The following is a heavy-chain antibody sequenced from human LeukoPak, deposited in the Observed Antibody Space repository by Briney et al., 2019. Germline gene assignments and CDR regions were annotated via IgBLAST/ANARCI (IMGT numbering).Heavy chain of an antibody. CDR3: ARVTRRIAVAGTEGFGY. D-gene: IGHD6-19*01. CDR2: INPNSGGT. J-gene: IGHJ4*02. CDR1: GYTFTGYY. Sequence: ASVKVSCKASGYTFTGYYMHWMRQAPGQGLEWMGWINPNSGGTNYAQKFQGRVTMTRDTSISTAYMELSRLRSDDTAVYYCARVTRRIAVAGTEGFGYWGQGTLVTVSS. V-gene: IGHV1-2*02.